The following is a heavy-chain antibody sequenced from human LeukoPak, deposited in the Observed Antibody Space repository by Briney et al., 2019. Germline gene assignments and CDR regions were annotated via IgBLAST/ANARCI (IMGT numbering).Heavy chain of an antibody. D-gene: IGHD5-18*01. CDR1: GYTFTSYG. CDR2: ISAYNGDT. J-gene: IGHJ4*02. V-gene: IGHV1-18*01. Sequence: ASVRVSCKASGYTFTSYGISWVRQAPGQGLEWMGWISAYNGDTNYAQKLQGRVTMTTDTSTSTEYMELRSLRSDDTAVYYCARARSRGYSYGYFYWGQGTLVTVSS. CDR3: ARARSRGYSYGYFY.